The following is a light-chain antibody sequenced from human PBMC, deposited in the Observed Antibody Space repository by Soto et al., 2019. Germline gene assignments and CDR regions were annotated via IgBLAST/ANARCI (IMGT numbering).Light chain of an antibody. Sequence: IPLTQSASTMSAPVGDRVTITCRASQSISSWSAWYQQKQGKAPKLLMYAASSLQSGVPSRFSGIASGTDGTITISRLKQEDGSTYDCQQSYSTTRTFGQGTKVDIK. CDR1: QSISSW. V-gene: IGKV1-39*01. CDR2: AAS. CDR3: QQSYSTTRT. J-gene: IGKJ1*01.